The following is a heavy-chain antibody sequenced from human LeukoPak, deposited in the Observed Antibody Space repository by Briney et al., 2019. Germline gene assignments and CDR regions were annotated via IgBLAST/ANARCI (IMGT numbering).Heavy chain of an antibody. CDR1: GFTFSTYG. V-gene: IGHV3-23*01. J-gene: IGHJ6*02. CDR3: AKKEFTYYDSLTGSFYYYGMDV. D-gene: IGHD3-9*01. CDR2: ISGSGDSS. Sequence: GGSLRLSCAASGFTFSTYGMSWVRQAPGSGLEWVSTISGSGDSSYYADSVKGRFTISRDNSKNTLYLQVSSLRAEDTAVYYCAKKEFTYYDSLTGSFYYYGMDVWGLGTTVTVSS.